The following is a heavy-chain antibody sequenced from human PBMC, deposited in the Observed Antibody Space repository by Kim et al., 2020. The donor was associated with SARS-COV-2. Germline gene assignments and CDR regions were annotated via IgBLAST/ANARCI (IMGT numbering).Heavy chain of an antibody. D-gene: IGHD3-10*01. CDR1: GFTFSSYA. CDR2: ISYDGSNK. V-gene: IGHV3-30*04. J-gene: IGHJ4*02. Sequence: GGSLRLSCAASGFTFSSYAMHWVRQAPGKGLEWVAVISYDGSNKYYADSVKGRFTISRDNSKNTLYLQMNSLRAEDTAVYYCAREITMVRGDYWGQGTLVTVSS. CDR3: AREITMVRGDY.